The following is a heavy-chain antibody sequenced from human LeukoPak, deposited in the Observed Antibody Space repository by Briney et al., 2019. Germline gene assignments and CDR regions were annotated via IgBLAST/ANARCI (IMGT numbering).Heavy chain of an antibody. V-gene: IGHV3-21*01. CDR2: ISRSSSSM. CDR3: AGSSWYLFDY. D-gene: IGHD6-13*01. J-gene: IGHJ4*02. CDR1: GFTFSTYS. Sequence: GGSLRLSCAASGFTFSTYSMYWVRQAPGKGLEWVSYISRSSSSMHYSDSVKGRFTISRDNAKNSLHLQMNSLRAEDTAVYYCAGSSWYLFDYQGQGTLVTVSS.